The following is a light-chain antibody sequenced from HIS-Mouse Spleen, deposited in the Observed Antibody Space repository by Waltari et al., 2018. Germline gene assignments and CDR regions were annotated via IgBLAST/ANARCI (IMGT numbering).Light chain of an antibody. V-gene: IGLV3-10*01. Sequence: SDELTQPPSVSVSPRQPARITCSRDALPKTSPYLYQPKTGQAPALDIYADSKRPSGIPERFSGSSSGTIATLTISGAQVEDEADYYCYSTDSSGNHRVFGGGTKLTVL. CDR3: YSTDSSGNHRV. CDR1: ALPKTS. CDR2: ADS. J-gene: IGLJ2*01.